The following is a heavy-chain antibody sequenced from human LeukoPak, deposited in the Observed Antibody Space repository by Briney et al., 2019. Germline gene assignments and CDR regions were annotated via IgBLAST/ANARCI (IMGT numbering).Heavy chain of an antibody. CDR3: AKVRIQLWSSFDY. CDR1: GFTFSSYG. V-gene: IGHV3-30*18. Sequence: GRSLRLSCAASGFTFSSYGMHWVRQAPGKGLDWVTVISYDGSNKYYADSVKGRFTISRDNSKNTQYLQMNSLRAEDTAVYYCAKVRIQLWSSFDYWGQGTLVTVSS. CDR2: ISYDGSNK. J-gene: IGHJ4*02. D-gene: IGHD5-18*01.